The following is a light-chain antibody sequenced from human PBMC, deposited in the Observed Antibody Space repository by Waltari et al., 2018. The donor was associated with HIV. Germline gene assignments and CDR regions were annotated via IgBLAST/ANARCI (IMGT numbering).Light chain of an antibody. CDR3: QQYSTYAWA. V-gene: IGKV1-5*03. CDR1: QSINTW. J-gene: IGKJ1*01. CDR2: KAS. Sequence: DIQMTQPPSTLSAFVGDRVTITCRASQSINTWLAWYQQKPGKAPKVLIYKASSLESGVPSRFSGSGSGTEFTLTISSLQPDDSATYYCQQYSTYAWAFGQGTKVEIK.